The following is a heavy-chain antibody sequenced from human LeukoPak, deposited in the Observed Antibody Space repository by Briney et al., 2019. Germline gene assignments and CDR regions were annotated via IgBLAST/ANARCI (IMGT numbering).Heavy chain of an antibody. CDR2: ISSSSSYV. V-gene: IGHV3-21*01. Sequence: GGSLRLSCAASGFTFSSYSMNWVRQAPGKGLGWVSSISSSSSYVYYADSVKGRFTISRDNAKNSLYLQMNSLRAEDTAVYYCARALRVVVTDPEVAFDIWGQGTMVTVSS. CDR1: GFTFSSYS. D-gene: IGHD2-21*02. CDR3: ARALRVVVTDPEVAFDI. J-gene: IGHJ3*02.